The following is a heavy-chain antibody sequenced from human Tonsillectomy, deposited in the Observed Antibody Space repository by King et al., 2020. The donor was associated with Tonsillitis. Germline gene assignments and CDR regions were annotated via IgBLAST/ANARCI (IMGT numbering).Heavy chain of an antibody. D-gene: IGHD2-15*01. V-gene: IGHV1-18*04. CDR1: GYSFTTYG. CDR3: AREMAGYCSGGTCNPSSDY. J-gene: IGHJ4*02. CDR2: ISAYKGNT. Sequence: QLVQSGSEVKKPGASVKVSCKASGYSFTTYGIIWVRQAPGQGLEWTGWISAYKGNTNYAQTFQGRVTMTTDTSTSTADMERRSLRSDDTAVYYWAREMAGYCSGGTCNPSSDYWGEGTLVAVYS.